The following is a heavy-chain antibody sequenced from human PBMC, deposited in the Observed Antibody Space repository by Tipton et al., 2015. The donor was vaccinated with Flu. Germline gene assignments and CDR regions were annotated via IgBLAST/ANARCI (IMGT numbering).Heavy chain of an antibody. CDR1: GYSFTTYG. CDR3: ARERAYYDSSGYLY. J-gene: IGHJ4*02. V-gene: IGHV1-18*01. CDR2: ISAYNGNT. D-gene: IGHD3-22*01. Sequence: QLVQSGAEVKKPGASVKVSCKASGYSFTTYGISWVRQAPGQGLEWMGWISAYNGNTNYAQKFQGRVTMTTDTSTSTAYMELRSLRSDDTAVYYRARERAYYDSSGYLYWGQGTLVTVSS.